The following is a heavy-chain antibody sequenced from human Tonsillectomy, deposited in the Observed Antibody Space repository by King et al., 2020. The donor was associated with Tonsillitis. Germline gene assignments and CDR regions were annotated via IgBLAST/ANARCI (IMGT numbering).Heavy chain of an antibody. Sequence: VQLVQSGAEVKKPGASVKVSCKASGYTFTSYDVNWVRQATGQGLEWMGWMNPNSGNTGYAQKFQGRVTMTRNTSISTAYMELSSLRSEDAAVYYCARVVLTYCSGTRCDAYYYSGMDVWGQGTTVTVSS. CDR3: ARVVLTYCSGTRCDAYYYSGMDV. CDR1: GYTFTSYD. CDR2: MNPNSGNT. J-gene: IGHJ6*02. V-gene: IGHV1-8*01. D-gene: IGHD2-2*01.